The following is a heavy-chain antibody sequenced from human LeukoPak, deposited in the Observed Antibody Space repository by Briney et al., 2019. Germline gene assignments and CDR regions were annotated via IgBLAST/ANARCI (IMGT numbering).Heavy chain of an antibody. CDR3: ASRDVKYCSSTSCYRGYYFDY. CDR1: GGSFSGYY. CDR2: INHGGST. Sequence: SETLSRTCAVYGGSFSGYYWSWIRQPPGKGLEWRGEINHGGSTNYNPSLKSRVTISVDTSKNQFSLKLSSVTAADTAVYYCASRDVKYCSSTSCYRGYYFDYWGQGTLVTVPS. D-gene: IGHD2-2*02. J-gene: IGHJ4*02. V-gene: IGHV4-34*01.